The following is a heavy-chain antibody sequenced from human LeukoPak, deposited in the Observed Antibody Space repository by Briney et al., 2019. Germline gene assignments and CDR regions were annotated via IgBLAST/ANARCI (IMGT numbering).Heavy chain of an antibody. V-gene: IGHV1-69*06. CDR2: IIPIFGTA. CDR3: TRRIRSGPRSNAFDI. CDR1: GGTFSSYA. D-gene: IGHD2-15*01. Sequence: ASVKVSCKASGGTFSSYAISWVRQAPGQGLEWMGGIIPIFGTANYAQKFQGRVTITADKSTSTAYMELSSLRSEDTAVYYCTRRIRSGPRSNAFDIWGQGTMVTVSS. J-gene: IGHJ3*02.